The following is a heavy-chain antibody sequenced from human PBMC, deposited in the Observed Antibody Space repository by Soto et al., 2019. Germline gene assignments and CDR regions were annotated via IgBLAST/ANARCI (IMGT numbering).Heavy chain of an antibody. V-gene: IGHV3-30*18. Sequence: QVQLVESGGGVVQPGRSLRLSCAASGFTFNNYGMHWVRQAPGKGLEWVAAISNDGNDKYYADSVKGRLTISRDNSKNTVYLQMNRLRAEDTAVYHCAKDQGIAASHGIDWGQGTMVTVSS. CDR3: AKDQGIAASHGID. J-gene: IGHJ3*01. CDR1: GFTFNNYG. CDR2: ISNDGNDK. D-gene: IGHD6-13*01.